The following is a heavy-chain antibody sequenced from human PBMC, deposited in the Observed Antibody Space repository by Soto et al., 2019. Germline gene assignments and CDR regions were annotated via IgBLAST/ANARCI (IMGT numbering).Heavy chain of an antibody. CDR1: GGTFSSYA. Sequence: QVQLVQSGAEVKKPGSSVKVSCKAPGGTFSSYAISWVRQAPGQGLEWMGGIIPIFGTAKYAQKFQGRVTITAGESTSTGYMELSSLRSEETAVYYCARSQGGSSSLDIYYYYYYGLDVWGQGPTVTVSS. D-gene: IGHD2-15*01. CDR3: ARSQGGSSSLDIYYYYYYGLDV. CDR2: IIPIFGTA. J-gene: IGHJ6*02. V-gene: IGHV1-69*01.